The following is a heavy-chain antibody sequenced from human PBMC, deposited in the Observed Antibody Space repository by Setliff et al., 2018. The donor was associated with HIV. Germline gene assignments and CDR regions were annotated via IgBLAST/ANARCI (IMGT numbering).Heavy chain of an antibody. J-gene: IGHJ3*01. CDR1: TFSVSEYA. CDR3: ARVSQSGLYVLQDAFDV. CDR2: VSNTGRRT. Sequence: PGGSLRLSCAASTFSVSEYAMSWVRQAPGKGLEWVSAVSNTGRRTFYADSVKGRFTISKDNFENVVYLQMNSLRPEDTAVYYCARVSQSGLYVLQDAFDVWGQGTPVTVSS. V-gene: IGHV3-23*05. D-gene: IGHD3-16*01.